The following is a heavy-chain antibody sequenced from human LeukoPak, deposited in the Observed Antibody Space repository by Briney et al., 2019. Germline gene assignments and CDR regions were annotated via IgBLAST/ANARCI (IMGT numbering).Heavy chain of an antibody. J-gene: IGHJ4*02. CDR2: ISSSGSTI. Sequence: GGSLRLSCAASGFTFSDYYMSWIRQAPGKGLEWVSYISSSGSTIYYADSVKGRFTISRDSAKNSLYLQMNSLRAEDTAVYYCARDGDYYDSSGYYYVHYFDYWGQGTLVTVSS. D-gene: IGHD3-22*01. CDR3: ARDGDYYDSSGYYYVHYFDY. CDR1: GFTFSDYY. V-gene: IGHV3-11*01.